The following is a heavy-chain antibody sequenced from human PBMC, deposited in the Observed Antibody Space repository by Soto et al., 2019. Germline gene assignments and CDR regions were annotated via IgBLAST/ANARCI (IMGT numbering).Heavy chain of an antibody. J-gene: IGHJ4*02. V-gene: IGHV1-69*08. CDR2: IIPILGIA. CDR3: AREGGDYGDYI. Sequence: QVQLVQSGAEVKKPGSSVKVSCKASGGTFSSCTISWVRQAPGQGLEWMGRIIPILGIANYAQKFQGRVTITADKSTSTAYMELSSLRSEDTAVYYCAREGGDYGDYIWGQGTLVTVSS. CDR1: GGTFSSCT. D-gene: IGHD4-17*01.